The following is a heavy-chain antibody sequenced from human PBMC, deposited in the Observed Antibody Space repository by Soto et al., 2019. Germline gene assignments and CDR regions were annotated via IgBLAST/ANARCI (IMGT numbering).Heavy chain of an antibody. D-gene: IGHD3-16*02. Sequence: QVQLQESGQGLVKPSQTLSLTCTVSGGSITSGDYYWSWIRQPPGKGLEWIGSIYYSGSTYSNPSLKSRITISVDTSKNQFSLTLSSVTAADTAVYYCAGLQSMRLSGLDPWGQRTLVTVSS. CDR3: AGLQSMRLSGLDP. V-gene: IGHV4-30-4*01. CDR1: GGSITSGDYY. CDR2: IYYSGST. J-gene: IGHJ5*02.